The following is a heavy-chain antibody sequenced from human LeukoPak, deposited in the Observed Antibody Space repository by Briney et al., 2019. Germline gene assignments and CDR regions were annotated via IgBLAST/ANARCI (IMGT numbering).Heavy chain of an antibody. CDR1: GFTFSSYG. J-gene: IGHJ4*02. CDR3: AKDSQHFISNYESSGYNDY. CDR2: IWYDGSNK. Sequence: GGSLRLSCAASGFTFSSYGIHWVRQAPGKGLEWVAVIWYDGSNKYYADSVKGRFTISRDNSKNTLYLQMNSLRAEDTAVYYCAKDSQHFISNYESSGYNDYWGQGTLVTVSS. V-gene: IGHV3-33*06. D-gene: IGHD3-22*01.